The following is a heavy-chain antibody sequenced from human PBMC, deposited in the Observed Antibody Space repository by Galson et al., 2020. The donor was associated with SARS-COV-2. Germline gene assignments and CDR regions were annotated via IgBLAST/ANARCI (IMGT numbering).Heavy chain of an antibody. CDR1: GVSFSGYY. CDR3: ARGGIAAAGGFGGFDY. Sequence: SETLSLTCAAYGVSFSGYYWSWIRQPPGKGLEWIGEINQSGSTNYNPSLKSRVTISVDTSKKQFSLKLSSVTAADTAVYYCARGGIAAAGGFGGFDYWCQGTLVSVSS. D-gene: IGHD6-13*01. CDR2: INQSGST. J-gene: IGHJ4*02. V-gene: IGHV4-34*01.